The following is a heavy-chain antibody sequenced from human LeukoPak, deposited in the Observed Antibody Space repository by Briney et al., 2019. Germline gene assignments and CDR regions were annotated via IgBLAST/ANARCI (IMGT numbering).Heavy chain of an antibody. Sequence: PGRSLRLSCAASGFTFSSYAMHWVRQAPGKGLEWVAVISYDGSNKYYADSVKGRFTISRDNSENTLYLQMNSLRAEDTAVYYCARDPGRSYDILTGYPDFDYWGQGTLVTVSS. D-gene: IGHD3-9*01. CDR2: ISYDGSNK. CDR3: ARDPGRSYDILTGYPDFDY. CDR1: GFTFSSYA. V-gene: IGHV3-30*04. J-gene: IGHJ4*02.